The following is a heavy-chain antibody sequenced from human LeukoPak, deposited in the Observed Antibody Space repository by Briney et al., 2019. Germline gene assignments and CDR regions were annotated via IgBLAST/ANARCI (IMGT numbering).Heavy chain of an antibody. D-gene: IGHD3-16*01. CDR1: GYSFTSYW. CDR3: ARQYRLRARGGGFDY. J-gene: IGHJ4*02. CDR2: IYPGDSDT. V-gene: IGHV5-51*01. Sequence: GESLKISCKGSGYSFTSYWIGWVRQMPGKGLEWMGIIYPGDSDTRYSPSFQGQVTISADKSISTAYLQWSSLKASDTAMYYCARQYRLRARGGGFDYWGQGTLVTVSS.